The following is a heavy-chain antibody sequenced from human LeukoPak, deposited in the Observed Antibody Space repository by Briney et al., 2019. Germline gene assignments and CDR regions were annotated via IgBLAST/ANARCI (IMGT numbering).Heavy chain of an antibody. Sequence: QPGGSLRLSCAASGFTFSSYAMNWVRQAPGKGLEWVSAIGGSGDSTYYADFVRGRFTISRDNSKNTLYLQMNSLRAEDTAVYYCAKDHLGGSYYYYFDCWGQGTLVTVSS. CDR3: AKDHLGGSYYYYFDC. J-gene: IGHJ4*02. CDR1: GFTFSSYA. CDR2: IGGSGDST. D-gene: IGHD1-26*01. V-gene: IGHV3-23*01.